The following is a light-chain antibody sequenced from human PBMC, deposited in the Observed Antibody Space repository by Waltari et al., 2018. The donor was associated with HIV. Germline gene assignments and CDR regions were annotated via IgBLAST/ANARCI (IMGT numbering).Light chain of an antibody. Sequence: QSALTQPAPVSGSPGQSITLSCTGTNTDIGGYNYASWYQQHPGRAPKLLIYEVTHRPSGISYRFSGSKSGNTASMTISGLQAEDEADYYCSSYTTTSTILFGGGTKVTVL. CDR3: SSYTTTSTIL. CDR2: EVT. V-gene: IGLV2-14*01. J-gene: IGLJ3*02. CDR1: NTDIGGYNY.